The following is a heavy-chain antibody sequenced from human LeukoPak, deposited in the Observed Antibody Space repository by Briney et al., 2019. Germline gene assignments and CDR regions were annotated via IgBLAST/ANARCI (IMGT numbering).Heavy chain of an antibody. J-gene: IGHJ4*02. CDR2: ISSNGATT. CDR1: GFTFNRFY. V-gene: IGHV3-64D*06. Sequence: PGGSLRLSCSASGFTFNRFYLHWVRQAPGKGLEFVSHISSNGATTYYADSVKGRFTISRDNSKNTLYLQMSSLRADDTAVYYCVIDRSIAAPNNDFFDSWGQGALVTVSS. CDR3: VIDRSIAAPNNDFFDS. D-gene: IGHD6-6*01.